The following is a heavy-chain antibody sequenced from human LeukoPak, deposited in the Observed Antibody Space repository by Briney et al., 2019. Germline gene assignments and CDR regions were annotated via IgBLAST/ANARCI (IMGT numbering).Heavy chain of an antibody. CDR1: GFTFSSYA. D-gene: IGHD3-3*01. V-gene: IGHV3-23*01. CDR2: ISGSGGST. J-gene: IGHJ4*02. Sequence: PGGSLRLSCAASGFTFSSYAMSWVRQAPGKGLEWVSAISGSGGSTYYADSVMGRFTISRDNSKNTLYLQMNSLRAEDTAVYYCAKVLTESITIFGVVISWDFDYWGQGTLVTVSS. CDR3: AKVLTESITIFGVVISWDFDY.